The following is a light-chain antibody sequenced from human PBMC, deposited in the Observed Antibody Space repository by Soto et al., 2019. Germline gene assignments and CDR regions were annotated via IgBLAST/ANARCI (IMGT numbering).Light chain of an antibody. V-gene: IGLV2-14*03. Sequence: QSALTQPASVSGSPGQSITISCTGTSSDVGGYNFVSWYQHHPGKAPKLMIYDVSNRPSGVSNRFSGSKSGNTASLTISGLQAEDEADYYCSSYTSSSILYVFGTGTKSPS. CDR2: DVS. J-gene: IGLJ1*01. CDR1: SSDVGGYNF. CDR3: SSYTSSSILYV.